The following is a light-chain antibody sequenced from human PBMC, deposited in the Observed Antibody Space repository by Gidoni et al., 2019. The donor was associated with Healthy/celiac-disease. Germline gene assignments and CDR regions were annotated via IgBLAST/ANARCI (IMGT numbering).Light chain of an antibody. J-gene: IGKJ4*01. Sequence: DIVMTQSPVSLPVIPGEPASISCRSSQSLLYSNGHNSLDWYLQKPEQSPQLLIYLGSNRASGVPDRFSGSGSGTDFTLKISRVEAEDVGVYYCMQALQTPLTFGGGTKVEIK. V-gene: IGKV2-28*01. CDR3: MQALQTPLT. CDR2: LGS. CDR1: QSLLYSNGHNS.